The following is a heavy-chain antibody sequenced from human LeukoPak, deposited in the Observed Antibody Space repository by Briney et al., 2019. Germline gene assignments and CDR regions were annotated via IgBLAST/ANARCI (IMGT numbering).Heavy chain of an antibody. J-gene: IGHJ4*02. Sequence: AASVKVSCKASGYTFTSYDINWVRQATGQGLEWMGWMNPNRGNTGYAQKFQGRVTMTRNTSISTAYMELSSLRSEDTAVYYCARTMTTVTTGDYWGQGTLVTVSS. CDR1: GYTFTSYD. D-gene: IGHD4-17*01. CDR3: ARTMTTVTTGDY. CDR2: MNPNRGNT. V-gene: IGHV1-8*01.